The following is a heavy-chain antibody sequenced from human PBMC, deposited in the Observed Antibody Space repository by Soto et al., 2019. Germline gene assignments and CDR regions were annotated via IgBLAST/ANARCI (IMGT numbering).Heavy chain of an antibody. CDR3: ARTPKNEPIKVADDALDI. CDR2: MNPNSGNT. Sequence: ASVKVSCKASGYTFTSYDINWVRQATGQGLEWMGWMNPNSGNTGYAQKFQGRVTMTRNTSISTAYMELSSLRSEDTAVYYCARTPKNEPIKVADDALDIWGQGTMVTVSS. V-gene: IGHV1-8*01. J-gene: IGHJ3*02. CDR1: GYTFTSYD. D-gene: IGHD6-19*01.